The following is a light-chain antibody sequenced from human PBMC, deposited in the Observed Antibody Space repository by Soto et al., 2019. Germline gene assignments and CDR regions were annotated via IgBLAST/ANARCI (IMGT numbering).Light chain of an antibody. CDR3: ETWDSNTKV. CDR1: SGHSSYI. CDR2: LEGSGSY. J-gene: IGLJ3*02. V-gene: IGLV4-60*03. Sequence: QPVLTQSSSASASLGSSVKLTCTLSSGHSSYIIAWHQQQPGKAPRYLMKLEGSGSYNKGSGVPDRFSGSSSGADRYLTISNLQSEDGADYYCETWDSNTKVFGEGTKLTVL.